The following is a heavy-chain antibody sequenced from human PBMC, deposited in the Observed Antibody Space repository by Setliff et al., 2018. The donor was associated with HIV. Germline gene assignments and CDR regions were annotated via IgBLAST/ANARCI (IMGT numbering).Heavy chain of an antibody. CDR1: GYTFTSYG. CDR2: INPNSGGT. CDR3: ARDPSPYYSDDSGYPDDAFDI. Sequence: ASVKVSCKASGYTFTSYGISWVRQAPGQGLEWMGWINPNSGGTSYAQKFQGRVTMTRDTSTSTAYMELSSLRSEDTAVYYCARDPSPYYSDDSGYPDDAFDIWGQGTMVTVSS. J-gene: IGHJ3*02. D-gene: IGHD3-22*01. V-gene: IGHV1-18*01.